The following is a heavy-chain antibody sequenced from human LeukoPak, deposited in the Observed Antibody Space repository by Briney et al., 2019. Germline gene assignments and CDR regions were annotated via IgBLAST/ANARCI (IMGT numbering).Heavy chain of an antibody. Sequence: PGGSLRLSCAVSGITLSNYGMNWVRQAPGKGLEWVGRIKSKTDGGTTDYAAPVKGRFTISRDDSKNTLYVQMNSLKTEDTAVYYCTTDYDFWSGYSRTGPDYWGQGTLVTVSS. D-gene: IGHD3-3*01. V-gene: IGHV3-15*01. CDR3: TTDYDFWSGYSRTGPDY. CDR1: GITLSNYG. J-gene: IGHJ4*02. CDR2: IKSKTDGGTT.